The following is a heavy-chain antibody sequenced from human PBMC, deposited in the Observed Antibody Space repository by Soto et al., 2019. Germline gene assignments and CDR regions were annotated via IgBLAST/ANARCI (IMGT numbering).Heavy chain of an antibody. CDR3: ARDRGPSSGYYPYWFDP. CDR1: GGTFSSYA. D-gene: IGHD3-22*01. J-gene: IGHJ5*02. Sequence: QVQLVQSGAEVKKPGSSVKVSCKASGGTFSSYAISWVRQAPGQGLEWMGEIIPIFGTANYAQKFQGRVTITADEPTSTASMELSSLRSEDTDVYYCARDRGPSSGYYPYWFDPWGQGTLVFVSS. CDR2: IIPIFGTA. V-gene: IGHV1-69*12.